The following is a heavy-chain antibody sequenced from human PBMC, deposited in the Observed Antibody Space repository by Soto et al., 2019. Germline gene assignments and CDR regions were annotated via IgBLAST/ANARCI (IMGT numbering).Heavy chain of an antibody. CDR2: IYSGGST. Sequence: VGSLRLSCAASGFTVSSNYMSWVRQAPGNGLEWVSVIYSGGSTYYADSVKGRFTISRDNSKNRLYLQMNSLRAEDTAVYYCARGYDSSDYYYDYWGQGTLVTVSS. CDR1: GFTVSSNY. D-gene: IGHD3-22*01. V-gene: IGHV3-53*01. J-gene: IGHJ4*02. CDR3: ARGYDSSDYYYDY.